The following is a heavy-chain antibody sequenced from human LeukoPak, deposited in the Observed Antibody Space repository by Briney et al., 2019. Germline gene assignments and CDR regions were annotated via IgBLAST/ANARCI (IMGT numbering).Heavy chain of an antibody. CDR2: ISSSRSSYI. CDR3: AKDQSITMIAFTLDY. Sequence: GGSLRLSCAASGFTFSNYNMNWVRQAPGKGLEWVSTISSSRSSYIYYADSVKGRFTISRDNAKNSLYLQMNSLRAEDTAVYYCAKDQSITMIAFTLDYWGQGTLVTVSS. D-gene: IGHD3-22*01. J-gene: IGHJ4*02. V-gene: IGHV3-21*01. CDR1: GFTFSNYN.